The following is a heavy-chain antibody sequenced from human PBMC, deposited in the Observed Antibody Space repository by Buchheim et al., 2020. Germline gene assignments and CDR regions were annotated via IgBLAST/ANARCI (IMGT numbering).Heavy chain of an antibody. D-gene: IGHD3-10*01. CDR2: IKSKTDGGTT. V-gene: IGHV3-15*01. CDR1: GFTFSNAW. J-gene: IGHJ6*02. CDR3: TTDLRLYYYGSDDRYYYYGMDV. Sequence: EVQLVESGGGLVKPGGSLRLSCAASGFTFSNAWMSWVRQAPGKGLEWVGRIKSKTDGGTTDYAAPVKGRFTISRDDSKNTLYLQMNSLKTEDTAVYYCTTDLRLYYYGSDDRYYYYGMDVWGQGTT.